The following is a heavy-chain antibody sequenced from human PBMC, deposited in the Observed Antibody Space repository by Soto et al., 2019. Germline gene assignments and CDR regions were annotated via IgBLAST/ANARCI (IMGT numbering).Heavy chain of an antibody. CDR3: ARGYYDILTGSYSDAFDI. V-gene: IGHV3-30*03. D-gene: IGHD3-9*01. J-gene: IGHJ3*02. CDR1: GGSISNSSYY. Sequence: LSLTCTVSGGSISNSSYYWGWILHPPGKGLEWVAVISYDGSNKYYADSVKGRFTISRDNSKNTLYLQMNSLRAEDTAVYYCARGYYDILTGSYSDAFDIWGQGTMVT. CDR2: ISYDGSNK.